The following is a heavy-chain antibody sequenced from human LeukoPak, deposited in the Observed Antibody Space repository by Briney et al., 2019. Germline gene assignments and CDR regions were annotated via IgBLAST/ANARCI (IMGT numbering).Heavy chain of an antibody. V-gene: IGHV1-69*05. Sequence: SVKVSCKASGGTFSSYAISWVRQAPGQGLEWMGGIIPIFGTANYAQKFQGRVTITTDESTGTAYKELSSLRSEDTAVYYCATNIVVVPAAVHYYYYYMDVWGKGTTVTVSS. J-gene: IGHJ6*03. CDR1: GGTFSSYA. CDR3: ATNIVVVPAAVHYYYYYMDV. CDR2: IIPIFGTA. D-gene: IGHD2-2*01.